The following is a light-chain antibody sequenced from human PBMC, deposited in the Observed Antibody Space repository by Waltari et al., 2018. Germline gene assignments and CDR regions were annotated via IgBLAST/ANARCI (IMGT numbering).Light chain of an antibody. J-gene: IGLJ3*02. CDR1: TCQVSPAYF. Sequence: TAVTQEPPISVSSGATVTLPCGLRTCQVSPAYFPSWYQQTPGQAPRMLIHSTTTPSSGVPDRFSGSILGNKAALTITGAQAEDESDYYCALYMGNGISVFGGGTRLTVL. CDR2: STT. V-gene: IGLV8-61*01. CDR3: ALYMGNGISV.